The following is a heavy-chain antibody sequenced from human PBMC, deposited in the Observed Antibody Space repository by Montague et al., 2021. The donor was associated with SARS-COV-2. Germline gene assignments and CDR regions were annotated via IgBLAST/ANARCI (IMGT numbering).Heavy chain of an antibody. V-gene: IGHV4-61*01. Sequence: SETLSLTCTVSGGSISSSSYYWSWIRQPPGKGLEWIGYIYYSGXTXYXXXXKXRVTISVDTSKNQFSLKLSSVTAADTAVYYCARAQMNRITIFGVVAEFDPWGQGTLVTVSS. CDR2: IYYSGXT. D-gene: IGHD3-3*01. CDR3: ARAQMNRITIFGVVAEFDP. CDR1: GGSISSSSYY. J-gene: IGHJ5*02.